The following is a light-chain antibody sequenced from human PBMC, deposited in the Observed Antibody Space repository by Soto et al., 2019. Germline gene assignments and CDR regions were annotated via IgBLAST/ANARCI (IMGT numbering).Light chain of an antibody. J-gene: IGLJ1*01. CDR3: SSFSSKSTLYV. CDR2: EVS. CDR1: SSDVGGYNF. V-gene: IGLV2-14*01. Sequence: QSVLTQPASVSGSPGQSITISCTGTSSDVGGYNFVSWFQQHPGKAPKLMIFEVSNRPSGVSNRFSGSKSGDTASLTISGRLADDEADYYCSSFSSKSTLYVFGTGTKVTVL.